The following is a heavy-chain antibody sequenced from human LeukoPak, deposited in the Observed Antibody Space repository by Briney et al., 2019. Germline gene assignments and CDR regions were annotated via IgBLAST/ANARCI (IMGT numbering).Heavy chain of an antibody. CDR2: IIPIFGTA. V-gene: IGHV1-69*13. J-gene: IGHJ4*02. D-gene: IGHD6-19*01. Sequence: GASVKVSCKASGGTFSSYAISWVRQAPGQGLEWMGGIIPIFGTANYAQKFQDRVTITADESTSTAYMELSSLRSEDTAVYYCARGTRYSSGWYAGYWGQGTLVTVSS. CDR1: GGTFSSYA. CDR3: ARGTRYSSGWYAGY.